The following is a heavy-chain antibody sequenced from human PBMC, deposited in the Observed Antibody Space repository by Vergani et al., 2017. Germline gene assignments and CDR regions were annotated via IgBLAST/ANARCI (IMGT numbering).Heavy chain of an antibody. D-gene: IGHD2-2*01. CDR3: ARDRHCSSTSCYYWYDFDI. V-gene: IGHV1-46*01. Sequence: QVQLVQSGAEVKKPGASVKVSCKASGYTFTSYYMHWVRQAPGQGLGWMGIINPSGGSTSYAQKFQGRVTMTRDTSTSTVYMELSSLRSEDTAVYYCARDRHCSSTSCYYWYDFDIWGQGTMVTVSS. CDR2: INPSGGST. J-gene: IGHJ3*02. CDR1: GYTFTSYY.